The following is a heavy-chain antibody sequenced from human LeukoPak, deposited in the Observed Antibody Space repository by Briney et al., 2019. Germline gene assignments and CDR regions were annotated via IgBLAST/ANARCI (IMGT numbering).Heavy chain of an antibody. Sequence: ASVKVSCKASGYTFTGYYMHWVRQAPGQGLEWMGWINPNSGGTNYAQKFQGRVTMTRDTSISTAYMELSRLRSDDTAVYYCARDHPGIRAYYYMDVWGKGTTVTVSS. J-gene: IGHJ6*03. CDR2: INPNSGGT. CDR3: ARDHPGIRAYYYMDV. V-gene: IGHV1-2*02. D-gene: IGHD1-14*01. CDR1: GYTFTGYY.